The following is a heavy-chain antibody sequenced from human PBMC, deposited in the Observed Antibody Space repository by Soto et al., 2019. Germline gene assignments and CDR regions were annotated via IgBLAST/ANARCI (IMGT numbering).Heavy chain of an antibody. CDR1: GFTFSSYS. CDR2: ISSSSSYI. V-gene: IGHV3-21*01. J-gene: IGHJ6*02. D-gene: IGHD5-18*01. Sequence: EVQLVESGGGLVKPGGSLRLSCAASGFTFSSYSMNWVRQAPGKGLEWVSSISSSSSYIYYAYSVKGRFTISRDNAKNSLYLQMNSLRADDTAVYYCARDFVPEDVDTAMPYYGMDVWGQGTTVTVSS. CDR3: ARDFVPEDVDTAMPYYGMDV.